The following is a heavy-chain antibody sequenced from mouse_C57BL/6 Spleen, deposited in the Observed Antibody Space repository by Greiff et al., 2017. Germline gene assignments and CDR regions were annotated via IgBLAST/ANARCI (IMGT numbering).Heavy chain of an antibody. CDR3: ARSGTPAYFDY. CDR1: GYAFSSYW. Sequence: PLQQFGAELVKPGASVKISCKASGYAFSSYWMNWVKQRPGKGLEWIGLVYPGDGDTNYNGKFKGKATLTADQSSSTAYMQLGSLTSEDAAVYYCARSGTPAYFDYWGQGTTLTVS. D-gene: IGHD3-2*02. V-gene: IGHV1-80*01. J-gene: IGHJ2*01. CDR2: VYPGDGDT.